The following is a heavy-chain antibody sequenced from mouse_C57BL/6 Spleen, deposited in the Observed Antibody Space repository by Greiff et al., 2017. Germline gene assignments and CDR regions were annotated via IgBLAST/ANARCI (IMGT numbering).Heavy chain of an antibody. Sequence: VHVKQSGPELVKPGASVKISCKASGYSFTGYYMNWVKQSPEKSLEWIGEINPSTGGTTYNQKFKAKATLTVDKSSSTAYMQLKSLTSEDSAVYYCARDADYGSSYWYFDVWGTGTTVTVSS. CDR3: ARDADYGSSYWYFDV. CDR2: INPSTGGT. CDR1: GYSFTGYY. D-gene: IGHD1-1*01. J-gene: IGHJ1*03. V-gene: IGHV1-42*01.